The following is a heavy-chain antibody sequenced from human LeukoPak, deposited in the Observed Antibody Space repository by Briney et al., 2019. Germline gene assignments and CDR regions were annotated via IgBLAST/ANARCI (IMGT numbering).Heavy chain of an antibody. Sequence: PSETLSLTCTVSGDSISSSSYYWDWIRQPPGKGLEWIGGVYYSGNTYYNPSLKSRVTISVDRSKNQFSLKLSSVTAADTAVYYCARVPAMVGGFGYWGQGTLVTVSS. D-gene: IGHD5-18*01. V-gene: IGHV4-39*07. CDR2: VYYSGNT. J-gene: IGHJ4*02. CDR1: GDSISSSSYY. CDR3: ARVPAMVGGFGY.